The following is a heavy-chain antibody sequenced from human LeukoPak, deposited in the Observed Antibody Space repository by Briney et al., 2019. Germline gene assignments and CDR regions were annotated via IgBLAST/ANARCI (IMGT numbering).Heavy chain of an antibody. J-gene: IGHJ3*02. CDR2: ISSSGSTI. CDR3: ASGVHYTSGWIDI. Sequence: QPGGSLRLSCAASGFTFRSNEMNWVRQAPGKGLEWLSYISSSGSTIHYVDSVKGRFTISRDNAKNSLFLQMNSLRAEDTAVYYYASGVHYTSGWIDIWGQGTMVTVSS. V-gene: IGHV3-48*03. D-gene: IGHD6-19*01. CDR1: GFTFRSNE.